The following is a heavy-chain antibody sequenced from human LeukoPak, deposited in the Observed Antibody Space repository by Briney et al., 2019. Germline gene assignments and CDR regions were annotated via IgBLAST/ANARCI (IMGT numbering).Heavy chain of an antibody. CDR3: ARGGIAVAGRGFDY. CDR2: IKQDGSEK. Sequence: GGSLRLSCAASGFTFSSYWMSWVRQAPGKGLEWVANIKQDGSEKYYVDSVKGRFTISRDNAKNSLYLQMNSLRAEDTALYYCARGGIAVAGRGFDYWGQGTLVTVSS. D-gene: IGHD6-19*01. J-gene: IGHJ4*02. V-gene: IGHV3-7*03. CDR1: GFTFSSYW.